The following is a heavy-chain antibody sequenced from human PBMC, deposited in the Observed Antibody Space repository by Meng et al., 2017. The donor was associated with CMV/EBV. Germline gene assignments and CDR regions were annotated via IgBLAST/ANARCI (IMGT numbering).Heavy chain of an antibody. CDR3: ARGGGYCSSTSCYQRRYWYFDL. CDR2: INHSGST. J-gene: IGHJ2*01. CDR1: GYY. Sequence: GYYWSWNRQPPGKGLEWIGEINHSGSTNYNPSLKSRVTISVDTSKNQFSLKLSSVTAADTAVYYCARGGGYCSSTSCYQRRYWYFDLWGRGTLVTVSS. D-gene: IGHD2-2*01. V-gene: IGHV4-34*01.